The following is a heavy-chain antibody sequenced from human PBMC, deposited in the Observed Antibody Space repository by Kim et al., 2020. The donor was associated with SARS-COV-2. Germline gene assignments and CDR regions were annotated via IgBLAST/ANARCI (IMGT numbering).Heavy chain of an antibody. V-gene: IGHV3-21*01. Sequence: GGSLRLSCAASGFTFNNYGMNWVRQAPGKGLEWVSFISSSSRYIYYADSVKGRFTISRDNAKNSLYLQMNSLRADETAIYYCAPGGRSDVLTDFDYWGQGTLVTVSS. CDR3: APGGRSDVLTDFDY. CDR2: ISSSSRYI. D-gene: IGHD3-9*01. CDR1: GFTFNNYG. J-gene: IGHJ4*02.